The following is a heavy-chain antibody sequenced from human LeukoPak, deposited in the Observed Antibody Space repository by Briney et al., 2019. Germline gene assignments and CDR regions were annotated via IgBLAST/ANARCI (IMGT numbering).Heavy chain of an antibody. J-gene: IGHJ3*02. CDR2: ISYDGSNK. Sequence: QPGGSLRLSCAASGFTFSSYGMHWVRQAPGKGLEWVAVISYDGSNKYYADSVKGRFTISRDNSKNTLYLQMNSLRAEDTAVYYCARTQDALVGATVGAFDIWGQGTMVTVSS. CDR3: ARTQDALVGATVGAFDI. V-gene: IGHV3-30*03. CDR1: GFTFSSYG. D-gene: IGHD1-26*01.